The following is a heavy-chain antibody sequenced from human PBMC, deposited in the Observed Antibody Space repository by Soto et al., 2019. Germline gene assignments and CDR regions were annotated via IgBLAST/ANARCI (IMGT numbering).Heavy chain of an antibody. V-gene: IGHV6-1*01. CDR3: ARVDYTETEWYHCMDV. CDR1: GDRVSSNSAG. CDR2: TFYRSKWYN. Sequence: SPTLSLTCVVPGDRVSSNSAGWNCSSHSRSRGLEWVGRTFYRSKWYNDYAVSLKGRISINADTSKNQVSLQSNSVTPEATAVYYCARVDYTETEWYHCMDVWEQGNRV. D-gene: IGHD3-3*01. J-gene: IGHJ6*01.